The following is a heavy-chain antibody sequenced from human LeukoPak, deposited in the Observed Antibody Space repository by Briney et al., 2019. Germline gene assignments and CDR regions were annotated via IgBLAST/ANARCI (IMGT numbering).Heavy chain of an antibody. J-gene: IGHJ4*02. D-gene: IGHD1/OR15-1a*01. CDR1: GGSITSGRYY. CDR3: VRHLYPHEAGTTASPPRH. Sequence: SETLSLTCTVSGGSITSGRYYWGWIRQPPGKGLEWIGNSYYGCISYYNPSLKSPVTISGDTAKIQFSLNLTSVTVAATAVDYCVRHLYPHEAGTTASPPRHWGQGTLVTVSS. CDR2: SYYGCIS. V-gene: IGHV4-39*01.